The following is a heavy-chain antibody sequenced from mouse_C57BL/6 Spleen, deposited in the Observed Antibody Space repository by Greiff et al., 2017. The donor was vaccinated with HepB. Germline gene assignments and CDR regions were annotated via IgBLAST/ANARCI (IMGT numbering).Heavy chain of an antibody. V-gene: IGHV1-55*01. Sequence: QVQLQQSGAELVKPGASVKMSCKASGYTFTSYWITWVKQRPGQGLEWIGDIYPGSGSTNYNEKFKSKATLTVDTSSSTAYMQLSSLTSEDSAVYYCARGYYSNYDYAMDYWGQGTSVTVSS. J-gene: IGHJ4*01. D-gene: IGHD2-5*01. CDR2: IYPGSGST. CDR1: GYTFTSYW. CDR3: ARGYYSNYDYAMDY.